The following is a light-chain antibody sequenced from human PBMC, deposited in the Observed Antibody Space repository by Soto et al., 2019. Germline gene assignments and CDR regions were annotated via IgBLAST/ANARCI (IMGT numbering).Light chain of an antibody. Sequence: DIQMTQSPSSLSASVGDRVTITCRASQGSRDALGWYQQKPGKVPKRLIYSASSLQNGVPSRFSGSGSETEFTLTISGLQPEDFATYYCLQHSDNPFSFGQGTRLEI. V-gene: IGKV1-17*01. J-gene: IGKJ2*01. CDR1: QGSRDA. CDR2: SAS. CDR3: LQHSDNPFS.